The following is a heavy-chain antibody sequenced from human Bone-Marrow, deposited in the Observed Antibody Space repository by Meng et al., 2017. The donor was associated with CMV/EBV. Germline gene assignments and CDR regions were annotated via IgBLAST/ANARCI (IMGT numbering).Heavy chain of an antibody. CDR3: ASSRSGSYYGMDV. CDR2: ISSSSSTI. V-gene: IGHV3-48*04. D-gene: IGHD1-26*01. J-gene: IGHJ6*02. CDR1: GFTFSSYS. Sequence: GESLKISCAVSGFTFSSYSMNWVRQAPGKGLEWVSYISSSSSTIYYADSVKGRFTISRDNAKNSLYLQMNSLRAEDTAVYYCASSRSGSYYGMDVWGQGTTVTVSS.